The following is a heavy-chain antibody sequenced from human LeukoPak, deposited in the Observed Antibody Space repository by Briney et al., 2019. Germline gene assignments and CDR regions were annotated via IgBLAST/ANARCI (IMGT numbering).Heavy chain of an antibody. D-gene: IGHD2-2*01. CDR3: AKVVTGYCSTTSSPFDS. J-gene: IGHJ4*02. CDR2: IRYDGSNK. Sequence: PGGSLRLSCAASGFTFSTYGMDWVRQAPGKGLEWVAYIRYDGSNKNYADSVKGRFTISRDNSKNTLYLQMSSLRAEDTAVYYCAKVVTGYCSTTSSPFDSWGQGTLVTVSS. V-gene: IGHV3-30*02. CDR1: GFTFSTYG.